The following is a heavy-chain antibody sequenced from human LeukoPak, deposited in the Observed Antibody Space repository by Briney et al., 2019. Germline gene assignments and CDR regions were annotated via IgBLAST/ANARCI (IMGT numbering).Heavy chain of an antibody. V-gene: IGHV5-51*01. CDR3: ARHYTRLQQYDY. J-gene: IGHJ4*02. CDR2: IYPGDSDT. CDR1: GYTFTNYW. D-gene: IGHD3-16*01. Sequence: GESLKISCQGSGYTFTNYWIAWVRQVPGKGLEWMGIIYPGDSDTRYNPSFQGQVTISADRAISTAYLQWSSLKASDTAMYYCARHYTRLQQYDYWGQGTPVTVSS.